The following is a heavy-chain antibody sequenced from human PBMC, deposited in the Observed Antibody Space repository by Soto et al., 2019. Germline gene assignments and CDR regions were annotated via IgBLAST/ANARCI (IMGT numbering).Heavy chain of an antibody. J-gene: IGHJ5*01. CDR2: IFSSGES. CDR1: GFTVSSTY. Sequence: EVQLVESGGGLLQPGGSLRLSCAASGFTVSSTYMSWVRQAPGKGLEWVSIIFSSGESFYADSVKGRFTISRDSSDNTVYLQMNSLKAEDTAVYYCVRRDFGDYDYFDFWGQGTLVTISS. CDR3: VRRDFGDYDYFDF. D-gene: IGHD4-17*01. V-gene: IGHV3-53*01.